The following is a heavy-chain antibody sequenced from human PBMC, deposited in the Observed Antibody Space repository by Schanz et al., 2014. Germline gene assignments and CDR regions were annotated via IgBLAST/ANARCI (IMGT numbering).Heavy chain of an antibody. J-gene: IGHJ4*02. CDR3: ARGYGDSPTDF. V-gene: IGHV1-69*04. D-gene: IGHD4-17*01. Sequence: QVQLVQSGAEMKKPGASVKVSCKASGYTFNNYTYVMIWVRQAPGQGLEWMGRIIPILGIANYAQKFQGRDTITADRSTSTAYMELSSLRAEDTAVYYCARGYGDSPTDFWGQGTLVTVSS. CDR2: IIPILGIA. CDR1: GYTFNNYT.